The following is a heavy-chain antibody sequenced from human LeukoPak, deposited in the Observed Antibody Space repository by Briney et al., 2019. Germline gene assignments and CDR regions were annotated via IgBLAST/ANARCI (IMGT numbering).Heavy chain of an antibody. CDR1: GFTFSTYA. CDR2: ISGSGGST. Sequence: GGSLRLSCAASGFTFSTYAMSWVRQAPGKGVEWLSAISGSGGSTYYADSVKGRFTISRDNSKNTLYLQMNSLRVEDTAVYFCAKRLRGCGSTSCYGFDYWGQGTLVTVSS. D-gene: IGHD2-2*01. CDR3: AKRLRGCGSTSCYGFDY. V-gene: IGHV3-23*01. J-gene: IGHJ4*02.